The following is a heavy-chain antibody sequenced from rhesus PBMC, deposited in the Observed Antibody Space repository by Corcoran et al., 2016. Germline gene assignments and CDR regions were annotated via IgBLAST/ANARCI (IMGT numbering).Heavy chain of an antibody. CDR1: GFTFGSYA. CDR3: ARVGYSGSWNAFSFDY. CDR2: IIPLVGIT. J-gene: IGHJ4*01. V-gene: IGHV1-198*02. D-gene: IGHD6-25*01. Sequence: QVQLVQSGAEVKKPGASVKVSCKASGFTFGSYAISWVRQAPGQGLEWMGLIIPLVGITNYAEKFQGRVTITADTSTSTAYMGLSSLRSEDTAVYYCARVGYSGSWNAFSFDYWGQGVLVTVSS.